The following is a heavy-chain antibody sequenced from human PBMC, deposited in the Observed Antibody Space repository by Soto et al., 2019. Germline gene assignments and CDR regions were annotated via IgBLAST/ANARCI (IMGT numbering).Heavy chain of an antibody. CDR1: GGSISSGGYS. CDR3: ASSHAGAHITAAVH. J-gene: IGHJ4*02. Sequence: QLQLQESGSGLVKPSQTLSLTCAVSGGSISSGGYSWSWIRQPPGKGLEWIGYIYHSGSTYYNPSLKSRVTRSVHRAXNQFSLKLSSVTAADTAVYYCASSHAGAHITAAVHWGQGTLVTVSS. V-gene: IGHV4-30-2*01. CDR2: IYHSGST. D-gene: IGHD6-13*01.